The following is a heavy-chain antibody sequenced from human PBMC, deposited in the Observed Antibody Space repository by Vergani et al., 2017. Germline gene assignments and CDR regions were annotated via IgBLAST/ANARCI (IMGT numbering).Heavy chain of an antibody. J-gene: IGHJ4*02. CDR2: IYSGGST. CDR3: AKVAVTDGNYFDY. D-gene: IGHD2-21*02. Sequence: VQLVESGGGVVQPGRSLRLSCAASGFTVSSNYMSWVRQAPGKGLEWVSVIYSGGSTYYADSVKGRFTISRDNSKNTLYLQMNSLRAEDTALYYCAKVAVTDGNYFDYWGQGTLVTVSS. V-gene: IGHV3-66*02. CDR1: GFTVSSNY.